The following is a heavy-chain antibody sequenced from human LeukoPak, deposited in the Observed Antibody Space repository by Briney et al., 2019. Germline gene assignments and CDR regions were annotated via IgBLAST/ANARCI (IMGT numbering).Heavy chain of an antibody. Sequence: PGGSLRLSCAASGFTFSNAWMNWVRQAPGKGLEWVSYISSRGSTIYYADSVKGRFTISRDNAKSSLYLQMNSLRAEDTAVYYCARDSNVDTTMDFDHWGQGTLVTVSS. V-gene: IGHV3-48*04. CDR2: ISSRGSTI. CDR1: GFTFSNAW. CDR3: ARDSNVDTTMDFDH. D-gene: IGHD5-18*01. J-gene: IGHJ4*02.